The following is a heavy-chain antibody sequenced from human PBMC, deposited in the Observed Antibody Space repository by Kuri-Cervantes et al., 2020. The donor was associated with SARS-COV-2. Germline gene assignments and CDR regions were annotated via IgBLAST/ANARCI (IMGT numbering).Heavy chain of an antibody. CDR3: ASLDHGLGSYYHTFPHDY. Sequence: GESLKISCAASGFTFSSYEMNWVRQAPGKGLEWVAAIKPEGGEKHYVDSVRGRFTISTDDAKNSLYLQMNSLRAEDTAVYYCASLDHGLGSYYHTFPHDYWGLGTQVTVSS. J-gene: IGHJ4*02. CDR1: GFTFSSYE. D-gene: IGHD3-10*01. V-gene: IGHV3-7*01. CDR2: IKPEGGEK.